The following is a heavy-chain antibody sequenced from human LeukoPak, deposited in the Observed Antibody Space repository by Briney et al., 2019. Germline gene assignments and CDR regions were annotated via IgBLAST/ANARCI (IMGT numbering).Heavy chain of an antibody. CDR1: GGSISSYY. CDR3: ARRLMPYSEVFDY. CDR2: ISYSGST. V-gene: IGHV4-59*08. J-gene: IGHJ4*02. D-gene: IGHD1-14*01. Sequence: PSETLSLTCTVSGGSISSYYWSWIRQPPGKGLEWIGYISYSGSTNYNPSLTSRVTISVDTSKNQFSLKLTSVTAADTAVYYCARRLMPYSEVFDYWGQGTLVTVSS.